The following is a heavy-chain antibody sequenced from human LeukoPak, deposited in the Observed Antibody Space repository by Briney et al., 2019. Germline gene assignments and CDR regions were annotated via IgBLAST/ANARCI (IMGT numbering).Heavy chain of an antibody. CDR3: LIPAMNY. Sequence: GGSLRLSCEVSRFSFSSYAMTWFRQAPGKGLEWVSAISGRGDRTSYADPVKGRVTISRDNSKNTLYLQMNSLRVEDTAIYYPLIPAMNYWGQGTLVIVSS. D-gene: IGHD2-2*01. CDR1: RFSFSSYA. V-gene: IGHV3-23*01. J-gene: IGHJ4*02. CDR2: ISGRGDRT.